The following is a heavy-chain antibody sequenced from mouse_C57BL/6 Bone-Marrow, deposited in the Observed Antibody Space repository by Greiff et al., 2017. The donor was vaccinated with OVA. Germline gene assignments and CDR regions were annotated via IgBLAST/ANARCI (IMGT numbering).Heavy chain of an antibody. CDR3: ARVGRNYYGTWFAY. J-gene: IGHJ3*01. Sequence: VQLQQSGTELVKPGASVKLSCKASGYTFTSYWMHWVKQRPGQGLEWIGNINPSNGGTNYNEKFKSKATLTVDKSSSTAYMQLSSLTSEDSAVYYCARVGRNYYGTWFAYWGQGTPVTVSA. CDR1: GYTFTSYW. CDR2: INPSNGGT. V-gene: IGHV1-53*01. D-gene: IGHD1-1*01.